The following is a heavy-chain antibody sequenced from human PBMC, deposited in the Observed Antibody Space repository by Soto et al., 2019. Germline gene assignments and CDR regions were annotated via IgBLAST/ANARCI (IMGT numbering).Heavy chain of an antibody. CDR2: IYYSGST. CDR3: AREGGIYSNYGNFDY. CDR1: GGSISRGGYY. D-gene: IGHD4-4*01. V-gene: IGHV4-31*03. Sequence: ASEAPSLPCTVSGGSISRGGYYWSWIRQHPGKGLEWIGYIYYSGSTYYNPSLKSRVTISVDTSKNQFSLKLSSVTAADTAVYYCAREGGIYSNYGNFDYWGQGTLVTVSS. J-gene: IGHJ4*02.